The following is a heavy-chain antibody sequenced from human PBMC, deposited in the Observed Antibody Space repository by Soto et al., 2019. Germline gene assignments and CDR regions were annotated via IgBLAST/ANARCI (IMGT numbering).Heavy chain of an antibody. D-gene: IGHD3-16*02. CDR1: GGSISSYY. Sequence: SETLSLTCTVSGGSISSYYWSWIRQPPGKGLEWIGYIYYSGSTNYNPSLKSRVTISVDTSKNQFSLKLSSVTAADTAVYYCARWSYRPYNWFDPWGQGTLVTVSS. J-gene: IGHJ5*02. V-gene: IGHV4-59*08. CDR3: ARWSYRPYNWFDP. CDR2: IYYSGST.